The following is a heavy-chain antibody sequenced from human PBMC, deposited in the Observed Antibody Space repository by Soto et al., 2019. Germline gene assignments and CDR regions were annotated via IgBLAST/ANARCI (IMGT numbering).Heavy chain of an antibody. CDR1: GFTFSSYA. V-gene: IGHV3-23*01. J-gene: IGHJ4*02. CDR3: AKKDPKDIVGGVFGY. CDR2: ISGSGGST. D-gene: IGHD1-26*01. Sequence: EVQLLESGGGLVQPGGSLRLSCAASGFTFSSYAMSWVRQAPGKGLEWVSAISGSGGSTYYADSVKGRFTISRDNSKNTLYLQMNGLRAEDTAVYYCAKKDPKDIVGGVFGYCGQGTLVTVAS.